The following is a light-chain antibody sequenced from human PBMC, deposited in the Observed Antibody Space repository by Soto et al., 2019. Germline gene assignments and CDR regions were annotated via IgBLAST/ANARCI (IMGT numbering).Light chain of an antibody. CDR1: QSISRS. V-gene: IGKV3D-15*01. Sequence: EIVMTQSPATLSVSPGERATLSCRAGQSISRSLAWYQQKPGQAPRLLIYGASIRATGTPARFSGSGPGTEFTLTISSLQSEDFAVYYCHQYNKWPPALGQGTKVDIK. CDR2: GAS. CDR3: HQYNKWPPA. J-gene: IGKJ1*01.